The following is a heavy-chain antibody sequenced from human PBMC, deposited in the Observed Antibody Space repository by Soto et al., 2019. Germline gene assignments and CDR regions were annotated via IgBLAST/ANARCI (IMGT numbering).Heavy chain of an antibody. CDR3: ARHAAYSSSDS. Sequence: SVKFSCKASGGTFSSYAISWVRQAPGQGLECMGGIIPIFGTANYAQKFQGRVTITAXXXXSXXXMXLXXLRXEDTAVYYCARHAAYSSSDSWGQGTLVTVSS. V-gene: IGHV1-69*13. D-gene: IGHD6-19*01. CDR1: GGTFSSYA. CDR2: IIPIFGTA. J-gene: IGHJ4*02.